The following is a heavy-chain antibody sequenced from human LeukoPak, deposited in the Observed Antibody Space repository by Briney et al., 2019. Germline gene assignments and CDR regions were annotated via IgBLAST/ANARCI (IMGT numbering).Heavy chain of an antibody. Sequence: GGSLRLSCAASGFTVSSNYMSWVRQAPGKGLEWVSVIYSGGSTYYADSVKGRFTISRDNSKNTLYLQMNSLRAEDTAVYYCARDHPHYDFWSGYPPDYWGQGTLVTVSS. V-gene: IGHV3-66*01. D-gene: IGHD3-3*01. J-gene: IGHJ4*02. CDR2: IYSGGST. CDR1: GFTVSSNY. CDR3: ARDHPHYDFWSGYPPDY.